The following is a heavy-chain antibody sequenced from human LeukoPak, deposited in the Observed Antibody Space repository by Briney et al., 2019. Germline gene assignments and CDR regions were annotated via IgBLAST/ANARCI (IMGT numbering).Heavy chain of an antibody. CDR3: ACSSGWYNWFDP. J-gene: IGHJ5*02. Sequence: SETLSLTCAVSGGSISSSNWWSWVRQPPGKGLEWIGEIYHSGSTNYNPSLKSRVTISVDKSKNQFSLKLGSVTAADTAVYYCACSSGWYNWFDPWGQGTLVTVSS. CDR2: IYHSGST. CDR1: GGSISSSNW. V-gene: IGHV4-4*02. D-gene: IGHD6-19*01.